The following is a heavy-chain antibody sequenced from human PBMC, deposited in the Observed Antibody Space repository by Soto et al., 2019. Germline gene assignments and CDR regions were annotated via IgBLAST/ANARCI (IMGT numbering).Heavy chain of an antibody. CDR1: GYTFTGYY. Sequence: AASVKVSCKASGYTFTGYYMHWVRQAPGQGLEWMGWINPNSGGTNYAQKFQGRVTMTRDTSISTAYMELSRLRSDDTAVYYCARTLIVVVPAALPSYYYYGMDVWGQGTTVTVSS. CDR3: ARTLIVVVPAALPSYYYYGMDV. D-gene: IGHD2-2*01. J-gene: IGHJ6*02. CDR2: INPNSGGT. V-gene: IGHV1-2*02.